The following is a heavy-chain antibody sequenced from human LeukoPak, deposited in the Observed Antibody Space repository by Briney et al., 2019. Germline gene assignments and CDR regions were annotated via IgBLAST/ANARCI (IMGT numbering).Heavy chain of an antibody. D-gene: IGHD2-15*01. CDR2: ISWNSGSI. CDR3: AKDLGAAYHYGMDV. V-gene: IGHV3-9*01. CDR1: GFTFDDYA. J-gene: IGHJ6*02. Sequence: QPGRSLRLSCAASGFTFDDYAMHWVRQAPGKGLEWVSGISWNSGSIGYADSVKGRFTISRDNAKNSLYLQMNSLRAEDTALYYCAKDLGAAYHYGMDVWGQGTTVTVSS.